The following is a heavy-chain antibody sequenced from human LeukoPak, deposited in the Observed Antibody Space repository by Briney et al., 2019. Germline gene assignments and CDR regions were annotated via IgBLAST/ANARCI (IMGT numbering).Heavy chain of an antibody. V-gene: IGHV3-21*01. J-gene: IGHJ3*02. Sequence: GGSLRLSCAASGFTFNYYAMHWVRQAPGKGLEWVSSISSSSSYIYYADSVKGRFTISRDNAKNSLYLQMNSLRAEDTAVYYCAREIEPNDAFDIWGQGTMVTVSS. CDR2: ISSSSSYI. CDR3: AREIEPNDAFDI. D-gene: IGHD2-21*01. CDR1: GFTFNYYA.